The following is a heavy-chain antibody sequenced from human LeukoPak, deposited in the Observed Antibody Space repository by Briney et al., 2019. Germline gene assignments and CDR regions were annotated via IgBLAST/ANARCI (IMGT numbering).Heavy chain of an antibody. CDR3: ARGDLWLGH. CDR1: GFIFSSYW. V-gene: IGHV3-7*01. CDR2: IKSDGSEE. D-gene: IGHD3-10*01. Sequence: TGGSLRLSCATSGFIFSSYWMRWVRQAPGKGLEWVANIKSDGSEEYYGDSVKGRFTISRDNAKNSLYLQMNSPRVEDTAVYYCARGDLWLGHWGQGSLVTVSS. J-gene: IGHJ4*02.